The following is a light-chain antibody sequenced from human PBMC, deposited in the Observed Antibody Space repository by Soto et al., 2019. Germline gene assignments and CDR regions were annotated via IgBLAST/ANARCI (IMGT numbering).Light chain of an antibody. V-gene: IGKV3-11*01. J-gene: IGKJ4*01. CDR1: QSVSSY. Sequence: TLSLSPGERATLSCRASQSVSSYLAWYQQKPGQAPRLLIYDASNRATGIPARFSGSGSGTDFTLTISSLEPEDFAVYYCQQRSNWPTFGGGTKV. CDR3: QQRSNWPT. CDR2: DAS.